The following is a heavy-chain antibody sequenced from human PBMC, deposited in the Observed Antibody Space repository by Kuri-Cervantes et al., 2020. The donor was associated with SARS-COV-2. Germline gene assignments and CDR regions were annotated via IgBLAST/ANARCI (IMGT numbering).Heavy chain of an antibody. V-gene: IGHV4-61*02. J-gene: IGHJ5*02. CDR1: GTSLSSGSIY. CDR3: ARVMTISQITAWFDT. CDR2: IHASGNT. D-gene: IGHD1-14*01. Sequence: SETLSLTCVVSGTSLSSGSIYWSWIRRPAGKGLEWIGRIHASGNTNYNPSLESCVTMSIDTSRNQFSLNLGSVTAADTAMYYCARVMTISQITAWFDTWGQGTLVTVSS.